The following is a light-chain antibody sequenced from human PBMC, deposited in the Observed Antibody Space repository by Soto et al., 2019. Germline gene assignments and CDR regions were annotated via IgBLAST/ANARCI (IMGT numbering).Light chain of an antibody. CDR3: QQHINWPIT. Sequence: EIVMTQSPATLSVSPGERATLSCRASQSVSSKLAWYQQKPGRAPRLLVYGASTVATGVPARFSGSGSGTEFTLTISSLQSEDFAVYYCQQHINWPITFGQGTRLEIK. CDR2: GAS. V-gene: IGKV3-15*01. CDR1: QSVSSK. J-gene: IGKJ5*01.